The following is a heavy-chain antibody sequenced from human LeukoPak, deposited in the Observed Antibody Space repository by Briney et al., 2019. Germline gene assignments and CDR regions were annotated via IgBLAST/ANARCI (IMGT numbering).Heavy chain of an antibody. CDR2: IKYDGSEK. V-gene: IGHV3-7*03. Sequence: GSLSLSCAASGFIISSFWMSWVRQAPEKGLEWVANIKYDGSEKYYVDSVKGRFTISRDSAKNSLYLQMNSLRADDTAVYFCARRNAMSDWGQGTPVTVSS. CDR3: ARRNAMSD. J-gene: IGHJ4*02. D-gene: IGHD2-2*01. CDR1: GFIISSFW.